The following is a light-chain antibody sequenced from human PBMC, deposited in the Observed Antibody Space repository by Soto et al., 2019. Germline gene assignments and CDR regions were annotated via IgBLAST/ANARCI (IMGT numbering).Light chain of an antibody. Sequence: IQLTQSPSSLSASIGDRVTITCRASQGISSFLAWYQQKPGKAPKLLIYAASTLQSGIPSRFSGSGSGTDFPLTIRSLPPEDFGTFYCQQLNIDSYPITFGQGTRLEIK. CDR1: QGISSF. J-gene: IGKJ5*01. CDR2: AAS. V-gene: IGKV1-9*01. CDR3: QQLNIDSYPIT.